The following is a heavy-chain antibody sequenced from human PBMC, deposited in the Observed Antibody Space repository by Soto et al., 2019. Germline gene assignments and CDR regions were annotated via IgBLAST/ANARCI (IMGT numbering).Heavy chain of an antibody. CDR2: MTGSGGDI. J-gene: IGHJ4*02. V-gene: IGHV3-23*01. D-gene: IGHD2-21*02. CDR1: GFSVSRYA. Sequence: PGGSLRLSCAASGFSVSRYAMMWVRQPPGKGQEWVAGMTGSGGDIRYADPVKGRFTISKDNSKNTLYLQMNSLRAEGTAIYYCAKDAVYGDGLWLAGNWGQGTLVTVSS. CDR3: AKDAVYGDGLWLAGN.